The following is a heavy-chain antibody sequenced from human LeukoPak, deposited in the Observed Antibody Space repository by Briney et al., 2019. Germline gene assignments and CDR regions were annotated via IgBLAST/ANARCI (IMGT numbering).Heavy chain of an antibody. J-gene: IGHJ3*02. Sequence: PSETLSLTCSVSGDSVSSTSDNWGWIRQPAGKGLEWLGRIYSSGSTSYSPSLKSRVTISVDTSKNQFSLKLSSVTAADTAVYYCARATKRQLLGAFDIWGQGTMVTVSS. CDR1: GDSVSSTSDN. CDR2: IYSSGST. V-gene: IGHV4-61*10. CDR3: ARATKRQLLGAFDI. D-gene: IGHD1-1*01.